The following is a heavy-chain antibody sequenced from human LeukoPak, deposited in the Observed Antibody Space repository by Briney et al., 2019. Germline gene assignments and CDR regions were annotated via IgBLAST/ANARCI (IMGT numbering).Heavy chain of an antibody. CDR2: ISPSGGST. V-gene: IGHV1-46*01. Sequence: ASVKVSCKASGGTFISYAISWVRQAPGQGLEWMGVISPSGGSTTYAQKFQGRVTMTRDTSTSTVYMELSSLTSEDTAVYYCARVPYYDSSGYDNWGQGTLVTVSS. CDR3: ARVPYYDSSGYDN. J-gene: IGHJ4*02. D-gene: IGHD3-22*01. CDR1: GGTFISYA.